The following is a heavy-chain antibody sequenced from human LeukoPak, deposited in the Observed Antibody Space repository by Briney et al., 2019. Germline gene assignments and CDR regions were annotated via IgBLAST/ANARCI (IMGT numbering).Heavy chain of an antibody. Sequence: ASVKVSCKASGYTFTSYGISWVRQAPGQGLEWMGWISAYNGNTNYAQKLQGRVTMTTDTSTSTACMELRSLRSDDTAVYYCARLITQGYMDVWGKGTTVTISS. D-gene: IGHD3-16*01. CDR3: ARLITQGYMDV. J-gene: IGHJ6*03. CDR2: ISAYNGNT. CDR1: GYTFTSYG. V-gene: IGHV1-18*01.